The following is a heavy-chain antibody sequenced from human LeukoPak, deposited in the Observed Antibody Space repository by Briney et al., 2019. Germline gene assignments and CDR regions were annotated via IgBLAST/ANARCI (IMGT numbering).Heavy chain of an antibody. D-gene: IGHD6-13*01. V-gene: IGHV4-30-4*01. Sequence: PSQTLSVTCTVSGGSISSGDYYWSWIRQPPGKGLEWIGYIYYSGSTYYNPSLKSRVTISVDTSKNQFSLKLSSVTAADTAVYYCARVRGYSSIRWYFDLWGRGTLVTVSS. CDR1: GGSISSGDYY. J-gene: IGHJ2*01. CDR2: IYYSGST. CDR3: ARVRGYSSIRWYFDL.